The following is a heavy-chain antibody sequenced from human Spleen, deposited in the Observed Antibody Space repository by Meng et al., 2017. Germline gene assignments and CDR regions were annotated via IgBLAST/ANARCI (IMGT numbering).Heavy chain of an antibody. CDR2: IFHSGSP. Sequence: QVQLQESGPGLVKPSGTLSLTCAVSGGSISSSNWWSWVRQPPGKGLEWIGEIFHSGSPAYNPSLKSRVSMSIDKSKNQFSLTLTSVTAADTAVYFCARGSGGSVWGQGTLVTVSS. D-gene: IGHD3-10*01. CDR3: ARGSGGSV. CDR1: GGSISSSNW. V-gene: IGHV4-4*02. J-gene: IGHJ4*02.